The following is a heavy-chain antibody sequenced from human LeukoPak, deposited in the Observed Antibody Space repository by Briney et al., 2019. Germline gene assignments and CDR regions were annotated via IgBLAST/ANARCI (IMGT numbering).Heavy chain of an antibody. CDR2: IRYDGSNK. Sequence: PGGSLRLSCAASGFTFSSYGMHWVRQAPGKGLEWVAYIRYDGSNKYYADSVKGRFTISRDNSKNTLYLQMNSLRAEDTAVYYCAKSGYSYGYSFDYWGQGTLVTVSS. D-gene: IGHD5-18*01. CDR1: GFTFSSYG. J-gene: IGHJ4*02. V-gene: IGHV3-30*02. CDR3: AKSGYSYGYSFDY.